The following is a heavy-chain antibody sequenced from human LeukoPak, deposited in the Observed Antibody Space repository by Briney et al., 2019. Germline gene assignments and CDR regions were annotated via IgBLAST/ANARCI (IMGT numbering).Heavy chain of an antibody. D-gene: IGHD5-18*01. CDR2: INPNSGGT. J-gene: IGHJ3*02. V-gene: IGHV1-2*06. CDR3: ASTVDTDAYDAFDI. Sequence: ASVKVSCKASGSTFTGYYMHWVRQAPGQGLEWLGRINPNSGGTNYAQKFQGRVTMTRDTSISTAYMELSRLRSDDTAVYYCASTVDTDAYDAFDIWGQGTMVTVSS. CDR1: GSTFTGYY.